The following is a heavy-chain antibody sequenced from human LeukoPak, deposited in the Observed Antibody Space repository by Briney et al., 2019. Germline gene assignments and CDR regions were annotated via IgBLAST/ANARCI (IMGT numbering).Heavy chain of an antibody. V-gene: IGHV3-74*01. CDR3: AGVRAGGNRAFDV. J-gene: IGHJ3*01. D-gene: IGHD4-23*01. CDR1: GLTFSSYW. CDR2: IDPDASAS. Sequence: PGGSLRLSCAASGLTFSSYWMHWVRQVPGEGLVWVSRIDPDASASTYADSVKGRFTISRDNAKNTLWLQMNSLRADGTAVYYCAGVRAGGNRAFDVWGQGTVVAVSS.